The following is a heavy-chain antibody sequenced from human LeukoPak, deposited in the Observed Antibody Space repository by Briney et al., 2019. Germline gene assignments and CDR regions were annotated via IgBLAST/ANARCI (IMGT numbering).Heavy chain of an antibody. D-gene: IGHD5-12*01. V-gene: IGHV4-59*01. CDR3: ARGGYMSNWFEH. Sequence: SETLSLTCTVSGGSISDSYWSWIRQPPGKGLEWIGKIHDSGITNYNPSLKSRVTFSVDTSKKQFSLNLNSVTAADTAVYYCARGGYMSNWFEHWGQGTPVTVSS. CDR1: GGSISDSY. CDR2: IHDSGIT. J-gene: IGHJ5*02.